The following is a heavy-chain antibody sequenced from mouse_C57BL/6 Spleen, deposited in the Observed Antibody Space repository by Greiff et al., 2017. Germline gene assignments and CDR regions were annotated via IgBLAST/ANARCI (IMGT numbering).Heavy chain of an antibody. D-gene: IGHD2-4*01. J-gene: IGHJ1*03. CDR3: ARDYDYDGYWYFDV. V-gene: IGHV3-6*01. Sequence: EVKLMESGPGLVKPSQSLSLTCSVTGYSITSGYYWNWIRQFPGNNLEWMGYIRYDGSNNYNPSLKNRISITRDTSKNQFFLKLNSVTTEDTATYYCARDYDYDGYWYFDVWGTGTTVTVSS. CDR1: GYSITSGYY. CDR2: IRYDGSN.